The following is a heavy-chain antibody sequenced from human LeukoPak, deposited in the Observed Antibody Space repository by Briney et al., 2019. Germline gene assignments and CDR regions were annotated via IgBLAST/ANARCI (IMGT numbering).Heavy chain of an antibody. D-gene: IGHD6-19*01. CDR1: GFTFGSHA. CDR2: ISSDGPST. Sequence: GGSLTLLCSACGFTFGSHAMHCVRHAPGGGVVYVSAISSDGPSTHYVDYVKGRFNNSTNQSQNRLYPQMSSLRAQDTAVHYFGKRHSSDWSTVDNWGQGTLVTVSS. V-gene: IGHV3-64D*06. CDR3: GKRHSSDWSTVDN. J-gene: IGHJ4*02.